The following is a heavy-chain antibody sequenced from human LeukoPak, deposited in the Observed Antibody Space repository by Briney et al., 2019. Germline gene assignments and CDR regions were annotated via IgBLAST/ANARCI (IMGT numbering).Heavy chain of an antibody. CDR1: GGSFSGYY. CDR2: MNPSGST. CDR3: ARDEIAAAGRGFDI. J-gene: IGHJ3*02. V-gene: IGHV4-34*01. Sequence: SETLSLTCAVYGGSFSGYYWTWIRQTPEKGLEWIGEMNPSGSTNYNPSLKSRVTISVDTSKNQFSLKLSSVTAADTAVYYCARDEIAAAGRGFDIWGQGTMVTVSS. D-gene: IGHD6-13*01.